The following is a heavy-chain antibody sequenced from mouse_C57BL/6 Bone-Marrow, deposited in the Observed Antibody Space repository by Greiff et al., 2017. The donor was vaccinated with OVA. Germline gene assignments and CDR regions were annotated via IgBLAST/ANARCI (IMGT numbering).Heavy chain of an antibody. J-gene: IGHJ4*01. CDR3: ARHEDPHYGNYDYYAMDY. CDR1: GYTFTEYT. D-gene: IGHD2-1*01. V-gene: IGHV1-62-2*01. Sequence: VKLVESGAELVKPGASVKLSCKASGYTFTEYTIHWVKQRSGQGLEWIGWFYPGSGSIKYNEKFKDKATLTADKSSSTVYMELSRLTSEDSAVYFCARHEDPHYGNYDYYAMDYWGQGTSGTVSS. CDR2: FYPGSGSI.